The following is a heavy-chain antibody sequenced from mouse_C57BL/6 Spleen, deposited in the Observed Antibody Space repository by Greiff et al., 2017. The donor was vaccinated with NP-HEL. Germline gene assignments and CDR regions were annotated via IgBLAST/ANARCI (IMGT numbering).Heavy chain of an antibody. Sequence: VQLKESGAELVRPGASVKLSCTASGFNIKDDYMHWVKQRPEQGLEWIGWIDPENGDTEYASKFQGKATITADTSSNTAYLQLSSLTSEDTAVYYCTRGYGSRGDWYFDVWGTGTTVTVSS. CDR2: IDPENGDT. D-gene: IGHD1-1*01. V-gene: IGHV14-4*01. J-gene: IGHJ1*03. CDR3: TRGYGSRGDWYFDV. CDR1: GFNIKDDY.